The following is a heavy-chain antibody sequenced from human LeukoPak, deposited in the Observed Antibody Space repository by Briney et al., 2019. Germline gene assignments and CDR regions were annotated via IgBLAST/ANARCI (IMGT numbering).Heavy chain of an antibody. Sequence: GGSLRLSCTASGFTFRTYWMHWVRQAPGKGLVWVSRINSDGSSTSYADSVKGRFTISRDNAKNTLYLQVNSLRAEDTAVYYCARDRGYDYVWGSLYAASFDYWGQGTLVTVSS. CDR1: GFTFRTYW. CDR2: INSDGSST. CDR3: ARDRGYDYVWGSLYAASFDY. D-gene: IGHD3-16*01. V-gene: IGHV3-74*01. J-gene: IGHJ4*02.